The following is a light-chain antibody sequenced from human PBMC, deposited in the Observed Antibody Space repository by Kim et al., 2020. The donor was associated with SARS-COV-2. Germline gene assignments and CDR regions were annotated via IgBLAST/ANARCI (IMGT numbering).Light chain of an antibody. CDR2: AAS. V-gene: IGKV1-27*01. Sequence: ASIGDRVTVTCRASQDIYNYLAWYQQRPGKVPKLLIYAASALQSEVPSRFSGSGFGTDFTLTISSLQPEDVAIYYCQKYDSAPLTFGGGTRVDIK. CDR3: QKYDSAPLT. J-gene: IGKJ4*01. CDR1: QDIYNY.